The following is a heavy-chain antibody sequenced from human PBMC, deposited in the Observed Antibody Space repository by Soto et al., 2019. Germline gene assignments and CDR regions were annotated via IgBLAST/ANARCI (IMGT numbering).Heavy chain of an antibody. Sequence: SETLSLTCTVSGGSVSSGSYYWSWIRQPPGKGLEWIGYIYYSGSTNYNPSLKSRVTISVDTSKNQFSLKLSSVTAADTAVYYCAKGEVATIFYYYYGMDVWGQGTTVTVSS. D-gene: IGHD5-12*01. V-gene: IGHV4-61*01. J-gene: IGHJ6*02. CDR3: AKGEVATIFYYYYGMDV. CDR2: IYYSGST. CDR1: GGSVSSGSYY.